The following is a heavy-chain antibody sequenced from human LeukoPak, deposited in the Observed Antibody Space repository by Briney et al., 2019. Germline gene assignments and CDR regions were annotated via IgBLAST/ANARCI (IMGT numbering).Heavy chain of an antibody. D-gene: IGHD4-17*01. J-gene: IGHJ4*02. CDR1: AFTFSSYG. CDR2: IQYDRTNE. CDR3: ARAVTTVTTFGLDY. V-gene: IGHV3-30*02. Sequence: GGSLRLSCAASAFTFSSYGMHWVRQAPGKGLEWVAYIQYDRTNEQYAHSVKGRFRISRDNSNNILYLQMNSLRTEDTAVYYCARAVTTVTTFGLDYWGQGTLVTVSS.